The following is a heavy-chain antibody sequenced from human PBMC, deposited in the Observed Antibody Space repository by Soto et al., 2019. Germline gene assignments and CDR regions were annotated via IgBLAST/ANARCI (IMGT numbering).Heavy chain of an antibody. J-gene: IGHJ2*01. D-gene: IGHD4-17*01. Sequence: PGGSLRLSCAASGFTFSSCAMHWVRQAPGKGLEWVAVISYDGSNKYYADSVKGRFTISRENARNSLYLQMNNLRAGDTAVYYCARELADTVTTAWYFDLWGRGTLVTASS. V-gene: IGHV3-30*14. CDR2: ISYDGSNK. CDR1: GFTFSSCA. CDR3: ARELADTVTTAWYFDL.